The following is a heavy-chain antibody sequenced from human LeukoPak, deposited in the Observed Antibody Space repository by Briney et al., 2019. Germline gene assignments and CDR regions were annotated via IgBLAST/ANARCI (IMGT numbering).Heavy chain of an antibody. D-gene: IGHD2-15*01. CDR2: INPNSGGT. CDR3: ARDRLTRLLFDY. J-gene: IGHJ4*02. V-gene: IGHV1-2*02. Sequence: ASVKVSCKASGYTFTGYYMHWVRQAPGQGLEWMGWINPNSGGTNYAQKVQGRVTMTRDTSISTAYMELSRLRSDDTAVYYCARDRLTRLLFDYWGQGTLVTVSS. CDR1: GYTFTGYY.